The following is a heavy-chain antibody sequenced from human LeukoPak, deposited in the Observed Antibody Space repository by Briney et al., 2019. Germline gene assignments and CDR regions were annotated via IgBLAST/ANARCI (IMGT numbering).Heavy chain of an antibody. CDR1: GYTFTNYY. CDR2: INPNSGGT. V-gene: IGHV1-2*02. J-gene: IGHJ6*03. Sequence: ASVKVSCKASGYTFTNYYMHWVRQAPGQGLEWMGWINPNSGGTNYAQKFQGRVTMTRDTSISTAYMELSRLRSDDTAVYYCARGRGNYYYYMDVWGKGTTVTVSS. CDR3: ARGRGNYYYYMDV.